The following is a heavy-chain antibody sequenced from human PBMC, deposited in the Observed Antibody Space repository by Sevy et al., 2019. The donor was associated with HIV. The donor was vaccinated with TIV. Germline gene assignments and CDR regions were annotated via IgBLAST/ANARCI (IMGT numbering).Heavy chain of an antibody. J-gene: IGHJ6*02. CDR2: ISYDGRNK. CDR1: EIIFTTSG. D-gene: IGHD3-9*01. V-gene: IGHV3-30*18. Sequence: GGSLRLSCAVSEIIFTTSGRHWVRQAPGKGLEWVAVISYDGRNKFYGDSVKGRFTISRDNSKNILFLQMNSLRAEDTAVYYCAKDFTGYNGMDVWGQGTMVTVSS. CDR3: AKDFTGYNGMDV.